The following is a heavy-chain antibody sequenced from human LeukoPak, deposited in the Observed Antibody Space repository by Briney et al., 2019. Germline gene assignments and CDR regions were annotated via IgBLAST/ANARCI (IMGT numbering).Heavy chain of an antibody. D-gene: IGHD3-10*01. V-gene: IGHV3-13*01. J-gene: IGHJ4*02. Sequence: GGSLRLSCAASGFTFSTYDMHWVRQGAGKGLEWVSAVGTAGDTYYSGSVKGRFTISRENAKNSLFLQMNSLIAGDTAVYYCARSHVYYGSGIDYWGQGTLVTVSS. CDR2: VGTAGDT. CDR3: ARSHVYYGSGIDY. CDR1: GFTFSTYD.